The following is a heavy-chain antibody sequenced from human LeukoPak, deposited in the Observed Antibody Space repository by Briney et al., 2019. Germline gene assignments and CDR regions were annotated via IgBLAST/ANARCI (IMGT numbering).Heavy chain of an antibody. CDR3: ARTRTTGVPRYLDY. V-gene: IGHV3-7*03. Sequence: GGSLRLSCAASGFTFSDFWMSWVRLAPGKGLEWVANIKRDRSEKYYVDSVKGRFTVSRDNAKNSLYLQMNSLRAEDTAVYYCARTRTTGVPRYLDYWGQGTLVTVSS. D-gene: IGHD4-11*01. CDR1: GFTFSDFW. CDR2: IKRDRSEK. J-gene: IGHJ4*02.